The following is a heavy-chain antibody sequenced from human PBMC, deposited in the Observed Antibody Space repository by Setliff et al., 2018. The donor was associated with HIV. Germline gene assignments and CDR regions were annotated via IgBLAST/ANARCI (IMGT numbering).Heavy chain of an antibody. CDR2: IYIYNSGST. V-gene: IGHV4-59*01. CDR3: ARGVNFDY. J-gene: IGHJ4*02. D-gene: IGHD3-3*01. CDR1: GGSFSGYY. Sequence: SETLSLTCSVSGGSFSGYYWSWIRQPPGKGLEWIGYIYIYNSGSTNYNPSLTSRVTILADTSRNQFSLKLTSVTAADTAIYYCARGVNFDYWGQGTQVTVSS.